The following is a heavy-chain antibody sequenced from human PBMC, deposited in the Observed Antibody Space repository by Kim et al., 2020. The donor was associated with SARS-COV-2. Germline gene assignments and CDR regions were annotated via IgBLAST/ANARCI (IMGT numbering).Heavy chain of an antibody. J-gene: IGHJ6*02. Sequence: SETLSLTCAVYGGSFSGHYWSWIRQPPGKGLEWIGEVNHGRSTNYNPSLKSRVTISVDTSKNQFSLKLSSVTAADMAVYYCAGGWRLYPDYGLDVWGRGTPITVSS. CDR1: GGSFSGHY. V-gene: IGHV4-34*01. D-gene: IGHD1-1*01. CDR2: VNHGRST. CDR3: AGGWRLYPDYGLDV.